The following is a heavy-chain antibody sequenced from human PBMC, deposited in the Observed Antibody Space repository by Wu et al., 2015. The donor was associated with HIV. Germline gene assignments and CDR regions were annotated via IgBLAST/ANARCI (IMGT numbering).Heavy chain of an antibody. J-gene: IGHJ4*02. CDR2: ISAYNANT. Sequence: QVQLVQSGAEVKKPGASVKVSCKASGYTFISYGISWVRQAPGQGLEWMGWISAYNANTNYAQKLQGRVTMTTDTSTSTAYMELRSLRSDDTAVYYCARDPQLWFGEFPFDYWGQGTLVTVSS. CDR1: GYTFISYG. D-gene: IGHD3-10*01. CDR3: ARDPQLWFGEFPFDY. V-gene: IGHV1-18*01.